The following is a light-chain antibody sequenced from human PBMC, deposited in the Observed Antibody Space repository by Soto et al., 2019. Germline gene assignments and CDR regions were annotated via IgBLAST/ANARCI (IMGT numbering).Light chain of an antibody. CDR3: CSYAGSPRDV. J-gene: IGLJ1*01. V-gene: IGLV2-11*01. Sequence: QAVLTQPRSVSGSLGQSVTISCTGTSSDVGTYNYVSWYQQHPGKAPKVMIYDVSERPSGVPDRFSGSKSGNTASPTISGLQAEDEADYYCCSYAGSPRDVLGTGTKLTVL. CDR2: DVS. CDR1: SSDVGTYNY.